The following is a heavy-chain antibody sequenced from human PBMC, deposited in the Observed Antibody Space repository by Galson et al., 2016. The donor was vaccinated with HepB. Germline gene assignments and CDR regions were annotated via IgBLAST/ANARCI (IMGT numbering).Heavy chain of an antibody. V-gene: IGHV4-31*03. CDR1: GGSIRSRGYH. Sequence: TLSLTCIVSGGSIRSRGYHWNWIRQHPGKGLEWIGYISYMGTTYYNPSLKSRVTISVDTSRNHFSLNLNSVTAADTGIYYCVREATDLCSGNYCYSKAFDIWGQGTPVAVSS. J-gene: IGHJ3*02. CDR3: VREATDLCSGNYCYSKAFDI. D-gene: IGHD3-22*01. CDR2: ISYMGTT.